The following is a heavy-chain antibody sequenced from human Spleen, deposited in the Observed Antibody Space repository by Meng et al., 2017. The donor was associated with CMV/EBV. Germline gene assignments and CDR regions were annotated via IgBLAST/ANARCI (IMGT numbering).Heavy chain of an antibody. J-gene: IGHJ4*02. CDR2: IYDSGST. V-gene: IGHV4-4*02. Sequence: CAVSGGSISSSNWWSWVRQTPGKGLAWIGDIYDSGSTKYNPSLNSRVTISLDKSKNQFSLNLTSVTAADTAVYYCARALGGTSYFDYWGQGTLVTVSS. CDR1: GGSISSSNW. D-gene: IGHD2-2*01. CDR3: ARALGGTSYFDY.